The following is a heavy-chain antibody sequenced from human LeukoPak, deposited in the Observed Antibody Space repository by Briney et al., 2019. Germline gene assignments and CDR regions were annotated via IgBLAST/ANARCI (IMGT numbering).Heavy chain of an antibody. V-gene: IGHV3-30*04. CDR3: ARIGHGWTYGGGLDP. D-gene: IGHD4-23*01. CDR2: ISHDGEKT. Sequence: PAGSLRLSCAASGVPFSWDGMHWVRQAPGKGLECVAIISHDGEKTFYSESVRGRFTISRDNWKNTMSLQMDSLRPEDTAMYHCARIGHGWTYGGGLDPWGQGTLVIV. CDR1: GVPFSWDG. J-gene: IGHJ5*02.